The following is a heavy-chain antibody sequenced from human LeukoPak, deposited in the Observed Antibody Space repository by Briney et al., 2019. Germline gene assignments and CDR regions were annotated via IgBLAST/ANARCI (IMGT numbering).Heavy chain of an antibody. CDR2: ISSSSSYI. CDR3: ARRLETPRENWFDP. V-gene: IGHV3-21*01. D-gene: IGHD1-1*01. CDR1: GFAFSGYW. J-gene: IGHJ5*02. Sequence: GGSLRLSCAASGFAFSGYWMSWVRQAPGKGLEWVSSISSSSSYIYYADSVKGRFTISRDNAKNSLYLQMSSLRAEDTAVYYCARRLETPRENWFDPWGQGTLVTVSS.